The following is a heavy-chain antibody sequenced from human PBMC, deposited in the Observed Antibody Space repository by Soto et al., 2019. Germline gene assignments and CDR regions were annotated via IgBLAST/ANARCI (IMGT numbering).Heavy chain of an antibody. D-gene: IGHD2-2*01. CDR3: ASLDCISTSCYFTE. Sequence: QLQLQESGSGLVKPSQTLSLTCAVSGGSISSGGYSWSWIRQPPGKGLEWIGYIYHSGSTYYNPSLKSRVTISVDRSKNQFSLKLSSVTAADTAVYYCASLDCISTSCYFTEWAQGTLVTVSS. CDR2: IYHSGST. J-gene: IGHJ4*02. CDR1: GGSISSGGYS. V-gene: IGHV4-30-2*01.